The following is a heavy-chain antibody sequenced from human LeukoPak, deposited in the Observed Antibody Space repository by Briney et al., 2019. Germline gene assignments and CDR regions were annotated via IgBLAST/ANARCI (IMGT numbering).Heavy chain of an antibody. Sequence: VASVKVSCKVSGYTLTELSMHWVRQAPGKGLEWMGGFDPEDGETIYAQKFQGRVTITADESTSTAYMELSSLRSEDTAVYYCARDGTTGTTGGYYYYMDVWGKGTTVTVSS. CDR1: GYTLTELS. D-gene: IGHD1-1*01. J-gene: IGHJ6*03. CDR3: ARDGTTGTTGGYYYYMDV. V-gene: IGHV1-24*01. CDR2: FDPEDGET.